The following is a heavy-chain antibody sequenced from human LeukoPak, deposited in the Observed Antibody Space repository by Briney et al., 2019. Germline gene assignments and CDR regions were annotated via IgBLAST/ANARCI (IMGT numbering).Heavy chain of an antibody. J-gene: IGHJ4*02. V-gene: IGHV1-18*01. CDR2: IARNGNT. D-gene: IGHD6-25*01. CDR3: AREQAGGLADY. CDR1: GYTFANYG. Sequence: ASVKVSCKASGYTFANYGITRVRQAPGQGLEWMGWIARNGNTNYARKVQGRVSMTTDTSTTTAYMELRSLTSDDAAMYYCAREQAGGLADYWGQGTLVTVSS.